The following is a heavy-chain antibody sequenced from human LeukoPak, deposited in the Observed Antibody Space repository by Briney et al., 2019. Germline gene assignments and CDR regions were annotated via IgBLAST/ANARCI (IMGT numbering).Heavy chain of an antibody. Sequence: GGSLRLSCAASGFTFSSYGMHWVRQAPGKGLEWVAVIWYDGSNKYYADSVKGRFTISRDNSKNTLYLQMNSLRAEDTAVYYCARDSGAAISWFDPWDQGTLVTVSS. CDR3: ARDSGAAISWFDP. J-gene: IGHJ5*02. CDR1: GFTFSSYG. V-gene: IGHV3-33*01. CDR2: IWYDGSNK. D-gene: IGHD2-2*01.